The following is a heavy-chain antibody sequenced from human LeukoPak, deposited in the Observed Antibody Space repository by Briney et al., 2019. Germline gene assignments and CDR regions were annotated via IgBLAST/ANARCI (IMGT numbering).Heavy chain of an antibody. D-gene: IGHD6-13*01. CDR3: ARGSAAAEDY. CDR1: GFPFSSYS. J-gene: IGHJ4*02. Sequence: PGGSLRLSCAASGFPFSSYSMNWVRQAPGKGLEWVSAISGSGGCTYYADSVKGRFTISRDNSKNTLYLQMNSLRAEDTAVYYCARGSAAAEDYWGQGTLATVSS. CDR2: ISGSGGCT. V-gene: IGHV3-23*01.